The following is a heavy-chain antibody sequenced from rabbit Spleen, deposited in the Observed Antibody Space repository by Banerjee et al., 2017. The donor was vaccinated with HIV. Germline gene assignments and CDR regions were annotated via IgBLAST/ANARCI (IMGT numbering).Heavy chain of an antibody. CDR2: FPTDSGNT. D-gene: IGHD2-1*01. J-gene: IGHJ4*01. CDR1: GLDFSSNYW. V-gene: IGHV1S43*01. CDR3: ARCPYSSDDYGFDL. Sequence: QSLEESGGDLVKPEGSLTLTCTASGLDFSSNYWICWVRQAPGKGLEWIACFPTDSGNTYYASWAKGRFTITRSTSLNTVTLQMTSLTAADTATYFCARCPYSSDDYGFDLWGPGTLVTVS.